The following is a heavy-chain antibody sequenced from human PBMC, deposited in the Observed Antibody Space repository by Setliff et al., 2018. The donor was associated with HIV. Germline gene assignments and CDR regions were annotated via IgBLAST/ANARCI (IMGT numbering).Heavy chain of an antibody. J-gene: IGHJ6*03. V-gene: IGHV1-69-2*01. CDR3: ARNPRIAVAGTDYYYYMDV. CDR2: VDPEGGKT. Sequence: GASVKVSCKASGYTFTGYYMHWVRQAPGQGLEWMGLVDPEGGKTIYAENFQGRVTITADTSTDTTYMKLSSLRSEDTAVYYCARNPRIAVAGTDYYYYMDVWGKGTTVTVSS. D-gene: IGHD6-19*01. CDR1: GYTFTGYY.